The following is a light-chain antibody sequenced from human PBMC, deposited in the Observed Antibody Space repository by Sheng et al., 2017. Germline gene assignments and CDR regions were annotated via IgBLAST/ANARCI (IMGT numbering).Light chain of an antibody. Sequence: DIQMTQSPSSLSASIGDRVTITCRASQSITTYLHWYQQKPGKAPKLLIYTASSLQSGVPSRFSGSGSGTDFTLTISSLQPEDFATYYCHQSYNNLETFGPGTKVEIK. CDR2: TAS. V-gene: IGKV1-39*01. CDR1: QSITTY. J-gene: IGKJ1*01. CDR3: HQSYNNLET.